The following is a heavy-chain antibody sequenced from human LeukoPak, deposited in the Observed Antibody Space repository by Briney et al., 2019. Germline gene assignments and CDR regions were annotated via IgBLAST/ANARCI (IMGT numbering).Heavy chain of an antibody. Sequence: GGSLRLSCAASGFTFSSYGMHWVRQAPGKGLEWVAVISYDGSNKYYADSVKGRFTISRDNSKNTLYLQMNSLRAEDTAVYYCAKCDTRGGSGSYRTAFGIWGQGTMVTVSS. D-gene: IGHD3-10*01. V-gene: IGHV3-30*18. CDR2: ISYDGSNK. J-gene: IGHJ3*02. CDR1: GFTFSSYG. CDR3: AKCDTRGGSGSYRTAFGI.